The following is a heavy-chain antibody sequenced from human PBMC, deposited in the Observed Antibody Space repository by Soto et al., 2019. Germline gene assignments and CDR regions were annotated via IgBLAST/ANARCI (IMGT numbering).Heavy chain of an antibody. D-gene: IGHD3-10*01. V-gene: IGHV1-69*13. CDR1: GGTFSSYS. CDR2: IIPIFGTA. J-gene: IGHJ4*02. CDR3: TIGSWSGEVLDIWGQGTMDTSASTAYMELSSLRSEDTAVYYCAKSATVPAAISY. Sequence: SVKVSCKASGGTFSSYSISWVRQAPGQGLEWMGGIIPIFGTANYAQKFQGRVTITADESTSTAYMELSSLRSEDTAVYYCTIGSWSGEVLDIWGQGTMDTSASTAYMELSSLRSEDTAVYYCAKSATVPAAISYWGQGTLVTVSS.